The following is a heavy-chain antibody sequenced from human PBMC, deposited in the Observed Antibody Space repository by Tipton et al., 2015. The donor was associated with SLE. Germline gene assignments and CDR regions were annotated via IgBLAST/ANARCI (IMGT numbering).Heavy chain of an antibody. CDR1: GDSISRGYY. V-gene: IGHV4-38-2*02. Sequence: TLSLTCVVSGDSISRGYYWGWIRQPPGKGLEWIGSIYHSGSTYYNPSLKSRVTMSVDTSKNHFSLKLISVTAADTAVYCCAREFLNPVTTVHYYFDLWGRGTLVTVSS. J-gene: IGHJ2*01. CDR2: IYHSGST. CDR3: AREFLNPVTTVHYYFDL. D-gene: IGHD4-11*01.